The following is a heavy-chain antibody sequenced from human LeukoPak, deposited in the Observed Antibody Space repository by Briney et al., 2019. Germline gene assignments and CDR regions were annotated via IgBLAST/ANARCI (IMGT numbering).Heavy chain of an antibody. CDR3: VSRGHFTYYFDF. CDR2: IYHTGAT. CDR1: GYSISNGYC. D-gene: IGHD3-10*01. Sequence: SETLSLTCTVSGYSISNGYCWGWIRQPPGKGLEWIGDIYHTGATFDNPSLKSRISMSVDTSKNQFSLNVSSVTAADTAVYYCVSRGHFTYYFDFWGQGTLVTVSS. J-gene: IGHJ4*02. V-gene: IGHV4-38-2*02.